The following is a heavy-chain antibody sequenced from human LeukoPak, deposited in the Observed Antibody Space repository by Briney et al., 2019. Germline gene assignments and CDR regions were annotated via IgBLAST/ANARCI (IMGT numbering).Heavy chain of an antibody. V-gene: IGHV3-23*01. CDR1: GFTISSYA. J-gene: IGHJ4*02. Sequence: AGGSLLLSCAAAGFTISSYAMSWVRKAPGKGGEWVSAISGSGGRKYYADSGKGRFTISRDNYKNTLYLQMNSLRAEDTAVYYCATLGGRGWYLDYWGQGTLVTVSS. D-gene: IGHD6-19*01. CDR2: ISGSGGRK. CDR3: ATLGGRGWYLDY.